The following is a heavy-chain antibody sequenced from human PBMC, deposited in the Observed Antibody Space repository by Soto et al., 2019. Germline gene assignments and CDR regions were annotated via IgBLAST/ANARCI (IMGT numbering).Heavy chain of an antibody. CDR2: ISSSSSYI. CDR1: GFTFSSYT. CDR3: ARNLGGVGTTTWEIDH. V-gene: IGHV3-21*01. D-gene: IGHD1-26*01. J-gene: IGHJ4*02. Sequence: GGSLRLSCAASGFTFSSYTMNWVRQAPGKGLEWVSSISSSSSYIYYADSVKGRFTISRDNAKNSLYLQMNSLRAEDTAVYYCARNLGGVGTTTWEIDHWGQGTLVTVSS.